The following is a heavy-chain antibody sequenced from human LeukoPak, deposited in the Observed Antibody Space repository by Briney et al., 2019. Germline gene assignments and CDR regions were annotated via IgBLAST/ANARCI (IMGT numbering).Heavy chain of an antibody. CDR1: GFTLSSTY. D-gene: IGHD1-20*01. Sequence: GGSLRLSCAASGFTLSSTYMSWLRQAPGKGLEWVSLIYTGGTTYYADSVKGRFTISRDNSENTLYLQMNSLRAEDTAVYYCARGITGSSNWFDPWGQGTQVTVSS. V-gene: IGHV3-53*01. CDR2: IYTGGTT. J-gene: IGHJ5*02. CDR3: ARGITGSSNWFDP.